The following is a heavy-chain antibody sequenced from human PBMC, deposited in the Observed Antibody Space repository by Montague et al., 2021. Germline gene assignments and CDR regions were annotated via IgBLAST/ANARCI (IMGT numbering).Heavy chain of an antibody. D-gene: IGHD5-24*01. CDR1: GGSISSSSYY. V-gene: IGHV4-39*01. CDR2: IYYSGST. CDR3: ARSSRGSWLQSNFDY. J-gene: IGHJ4*02. Sequence: SETLSLTCTVSGGSISSSSYYWGWIRQPPGKGLEWIGSIYYSGSTYYNPSLKSRVTISVDTSKNQFSLKLSSVTAADTAVHYCARSSRGSWLQSNFDYWGQGTLVTVSS.